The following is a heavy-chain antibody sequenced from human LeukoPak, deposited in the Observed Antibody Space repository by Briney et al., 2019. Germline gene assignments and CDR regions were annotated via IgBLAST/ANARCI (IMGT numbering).Heavy chain of an antibody. CDR1: GGTFSSYA. Sequence: SVKVSCKASGGTFSSYAISWVRQAPGQGLEWMGGIIPIFGRANYAQKFQGRVTITTDESTSTAYMELSSLRSEDTAVYYCARDGDGYRKFDYWGQGALVTVSS. J-gene: IGHJ4*02. CDR3: ARDGDGYRKFDY. V-gene: IGHV1-69*05. D-gene: IGHD5-24*01. CDR2: IIPIFGRA.